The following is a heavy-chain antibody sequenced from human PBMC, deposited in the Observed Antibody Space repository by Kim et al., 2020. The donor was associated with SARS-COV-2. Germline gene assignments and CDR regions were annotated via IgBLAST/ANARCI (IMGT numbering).Heavy chain of an antibody. CDR1: GFTFSSYA. Sequence: GGSLRLSCAASGFTFSSYAMSWVRQAPGKGLEWVSAISGSGGSTYYADSVKGRFTISRDNSKNTLYLQMNSLRAEDTAVYYCAKDMNEAGSAMIVVVPYFDYWGQGTLVTVSS. CDR2: ISGSGGST. V-gene: IGHV3-23*01. D-gene: IGHD3-22*01. CDR3: AKDMNEAGSAMIVVVPYFDY. J-gene: IGHJ4*02.